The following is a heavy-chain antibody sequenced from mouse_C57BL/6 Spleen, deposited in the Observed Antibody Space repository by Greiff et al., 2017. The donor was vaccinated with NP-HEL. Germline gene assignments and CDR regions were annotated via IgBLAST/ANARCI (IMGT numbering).Heavy chain of an antibody. V-gene: IGHV1-81*01. D-gene: IGHD2-3*01. CDR2: IYPRSGNT. Sequence: VQRVESGAELARPGASVKLSCKASGYTFTSYGISWVKQRTGQGLEWIGEIYPRSGNTYYNEKFKGKATLTADKSSSTAYMELRSLTSEDSAVYFCARWDGKFFDYWGQGTTLTVSS. CDR1: GYTFTSYG. CDR3: ARWDGKFFDY. J-gene: IGHJ2*01.